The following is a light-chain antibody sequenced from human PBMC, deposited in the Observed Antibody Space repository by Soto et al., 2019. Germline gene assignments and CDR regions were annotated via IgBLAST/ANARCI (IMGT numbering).Light chain of an antibody. CDR3: SSYTSSITPYV. CDR2: TDN. V-gene: IGLV1-44*01. Sequence: QSVLTQPPSASGTPGQRVTISCSGGSSNIGINTVNWYQQLPGTAPKVLIYTDNERPPGVSNRFSGSKSGNAAYLTISGLQADDEAEYYCSSYTSSITPYVFGTGTKVTVL. CDR1: SSNIGINT. J-gene: IGLJ1*01.